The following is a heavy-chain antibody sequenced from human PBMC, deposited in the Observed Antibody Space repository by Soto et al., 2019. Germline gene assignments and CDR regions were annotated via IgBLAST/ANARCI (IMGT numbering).Heavy chain of an antibody. CDR1: GFTFDDYA. CDR3: AKLTAGRVDTTTGAFDI. D-gene: IGHD5-18*01. CDR2: ISWNSGSI. Sequence: PGGALRLSCAASGFTFDDYALHWVRQAPGEGLERVSGISWNSGSIGYADSVKGRFTISRDNAKNSLYLQMNSLRAEDTALYYCAKLTAGRVDTTTGAFDIWGQGTMVTVSS. V-gene: IGHV3-9*01. J-gene: IGHJ3*02.